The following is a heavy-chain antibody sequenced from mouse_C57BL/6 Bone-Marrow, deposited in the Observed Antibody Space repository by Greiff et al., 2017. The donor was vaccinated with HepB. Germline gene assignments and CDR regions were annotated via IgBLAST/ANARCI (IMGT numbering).Heavy chain of an antibody. V-gene: IGHV3-6*01. CDR1: GYSFTSGYY. CDR2: ISNDGSN. D-gene: IGHD1-1*01. CDR3: ARYEGYYYGGSYLDY. J-gene: IGHJ2*01. Sequence: EVKLEESGPGLVKPSQSLSLTCSVTGYSFTSGYYWNWIRQFPGNKLEWMGYISNDGSNNYNPSLKKRISITRDTSKNQFFMKLNSVTTEDTATYYGARYEGYYYGGSYLDYWGQGTTLTVSS.